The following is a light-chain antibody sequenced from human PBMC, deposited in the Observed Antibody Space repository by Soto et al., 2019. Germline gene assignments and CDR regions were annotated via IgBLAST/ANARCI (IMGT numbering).Light chain of an antibody. Sequence: QSVLTQPASVSGSPGQSITISCTGTSSDVGGYHYVSWYQLLPGKAPKLILLEVSIRPSGVSYRFSGSKSGNTASLTISGLQAEDEADYFCSSYSISTAYLFGTGTKVTVL. CDR2: EVS. CDR3: SSYSISTAYL. CDR1: SSDVGGYHY. J-gene: IGLJ1*01. V-gene: IGLV2-14*01.